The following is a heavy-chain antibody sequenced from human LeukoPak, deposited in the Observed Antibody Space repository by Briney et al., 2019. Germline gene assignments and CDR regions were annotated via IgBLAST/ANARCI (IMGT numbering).Heavy chain of an antibody. CDR3: ARRATTGPPYYLDY. J-gene: IGHJ4*02. Sequence: RPSETLSLTCAVSGSSISPSYWSWIRQPPGKGLEWIGFISYVGSTNYNPSLQSRVSMSVDTSNNQIPLKLPSVTAADTAVYYCARRATTGPPYYLDYWGQGTLVTVSS. D-gene: IGHD1-26*01. V-gene: IGHV4-59*08. CDR2: ISYVGST. CDR1: GSSISPSY.